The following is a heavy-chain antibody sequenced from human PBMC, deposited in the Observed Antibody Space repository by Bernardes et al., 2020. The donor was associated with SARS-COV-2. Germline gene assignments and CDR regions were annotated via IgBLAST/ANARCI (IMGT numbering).Heavy chain of an antibody. CDR2: IRCSGCGT. V-gene: IGHV3-23*01. CDR3: AKIRVEWERPLRGAFDI. J-gene: IGHJ3*02. D-gene: IGHD1-26*01. CDR1: GFTFSSYA. Sequence: GGSLRLSCAASGFTFSSYALSWVRQAPGKGLEWGSSIRCSGCGTYYADSVKGRFTMSRDNSKNTLYLQMNSLRAEDTAVYYCAKIRVEWERPLRGAFDIWGQGTMVTVSS.